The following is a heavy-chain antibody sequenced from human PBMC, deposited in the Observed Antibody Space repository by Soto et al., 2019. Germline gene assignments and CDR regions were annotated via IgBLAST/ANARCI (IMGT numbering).Heavy chain of an antibody. Sequence: SVTLSLTCTVSGGSISSSSYYWGWIRQPPGKGLEWIGSIYYSGSTYYNPSLKSRVTISVDTSKNQFSLKLSSVTAADTAVYYCARLPSSYYDFWSGPDYWGQGTLVTVSS. V-gene: IGHV4-39*01. D-gene: IGHD3-3*01. CDR3: ARLPSSYYDFWSGPDY. CDR1: GGSISSSSYY. J-gene: IGHJ4*02. CDR2: IYYSGST.